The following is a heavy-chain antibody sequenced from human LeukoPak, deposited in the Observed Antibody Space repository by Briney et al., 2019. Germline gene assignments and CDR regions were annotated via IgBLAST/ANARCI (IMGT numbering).Heavy chain of an antibody. J-gene: IGHJ6*03. D-gene: IGHD5-18*01. CDR3: AKGSRPGYRYGPREYYYYMDV. V-gene: IGHV3-23*01. Sequence: PGGSLRLSCAASGFTFSSYGMSWVRQAPGKGLEWVSAISGSGGSTFYADSVKGRFAISRDNSKNTLYLQMNSLRAEDTAVYYCAKGSRPGYRYGPREYYYYMDVWGKGTTVTVSS. CDR1: GFTFSSYG. CDR2: ISGSGGST.